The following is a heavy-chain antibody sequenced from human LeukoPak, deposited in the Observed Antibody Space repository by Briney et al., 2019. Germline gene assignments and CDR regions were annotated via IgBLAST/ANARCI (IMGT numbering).Heavy chain of an antibody. Sequence: SETLSLTCTVSGGSISSYYWSWIRQPPGKGLEWIGYIYYSGSTNYNPSLKSRVTISVDTSKNQFSLKLSSVTAADTAVYYCARVTGPAAILHDAFDIWGQGTMVTVSS. D-gene: IGHD2-2*02. V-gene: IGHV4-59*01. CDR3: ARVTGPAAILHDAFDI. CDR1: GGSISSYY. J-gene: IGHJ3*02. CDR2: IYYSGST.